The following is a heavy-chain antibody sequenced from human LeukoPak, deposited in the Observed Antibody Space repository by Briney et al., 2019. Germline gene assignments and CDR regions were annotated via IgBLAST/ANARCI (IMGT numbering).Heavy chain of an antibody. CDR3: AKGNFGSGSYNWFDP. V-gene: IGHV3-23*01. D-gene: IGHD3-10*01. Sequence: GGSLRLSCAASGFTFRTLAMNWVRQAPGKGLEWVSTISDNGRSTHYADSVKGRFTISRDNSKNTLYLQMNSLRAEDTAVYYCAKGNFGSGSYNWFDPWGQGTLVTVSS. J-gene: IGHJ5*02. CDR1: GFTFRTLA. CDR2: ISDNGRST.